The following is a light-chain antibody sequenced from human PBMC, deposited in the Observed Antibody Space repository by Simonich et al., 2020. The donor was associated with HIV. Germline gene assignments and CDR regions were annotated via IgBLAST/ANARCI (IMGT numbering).Light chain of an antibody. Sequence: DIKMTQSPYSLSASVGERVPITFWASQIISRYVKWYQQQPGKAPKLLIYDASSLQSVGPSRFSGSGSGTDFTLTISSLQPEDFATYYCQQSYSTPPYTFGQGTKLEIK. J-gene: IGKJ2*01. CDR3: QQSYSTPPYT. CDR1: QIISRY. V-gene: IGKV1-39*01. CDR2: DAS.